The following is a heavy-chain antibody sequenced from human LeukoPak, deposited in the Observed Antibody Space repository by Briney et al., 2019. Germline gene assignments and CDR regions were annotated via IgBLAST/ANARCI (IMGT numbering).Heavy chain of an antibody. CDR1: GGSISSYY. CDR2: IYYSGST. J-gene: IGHJ5*02. V-gene: IGHV4-59*01. CDR3: ARMTGYLNWFDP. Sequence: SETLSLTCTVSGGSISSYYWSWIRQPPGKGLEWIGYIYYSGSTNYNPSLKGRVTISVDTSKNQFSLKLSSVTAADTAVYYCARMTGYLNWFDPWGQGTLVTVSS. D-gene: IGHD3-9*01.